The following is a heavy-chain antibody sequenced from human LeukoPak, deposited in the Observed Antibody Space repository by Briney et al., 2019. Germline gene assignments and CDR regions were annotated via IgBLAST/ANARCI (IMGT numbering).Heavy chain of an antibody. CDR1: GGSISSGDYY. J-gene: IGHJ4*02. D-gene: IGHD1-26*01. V-gene: IGHV4-31*03. CDR2: IYYGGST. CDR3: ARSPDYSGSYRHFDY. Sequence: SETLSLTCTVSGGSISSGDYYWSWSRQHPGKGLEWIGYIYYGGSTYYNPSLKSRVTISVDPSKNQFSLKLSSVTAADTAVYYCARSPDYSGSYRHFDYWGQGTLVTVSS.